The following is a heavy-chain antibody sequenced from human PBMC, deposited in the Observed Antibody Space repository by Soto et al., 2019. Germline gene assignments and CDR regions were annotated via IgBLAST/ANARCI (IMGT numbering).Heavy chain of an antibody. CDR1: GFTFSSYA. V-gene: IGHV3-30-3*01. CDR3: ARSGVYYYDSSGLNWFDP. CDR2: ISYDGSNK. Sequence: GGSLRLSCAASGFTFSSYAMHWVRQAPGKGLEWVAVISYDGSNKYYADSVKGRFTISRDNSKNTLYLQMNSLRAEDTAVYYCARSGVYYYDSSGLNWFDPWGQGTLVTVSS. D-gene: IGHD3-22*01. J-gene: IGHJ5*02.